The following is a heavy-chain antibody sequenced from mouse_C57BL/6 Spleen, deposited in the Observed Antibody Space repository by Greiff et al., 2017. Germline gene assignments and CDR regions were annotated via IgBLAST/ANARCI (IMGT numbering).Heavy chain of an antibody. CDR2: ISSGGSYT. V-gene: IGHV5-6*01. J-gene: IGHJ1*03. CDR3: ARQGITTVVADWYFDV. D-gene: IGHD1-1*01. Sequence: EVHLVESGGDLVKPGGSLKLSCAASGFTFSSYGMSWVRQTPDKRLAWVATISSGGSYTYYPDSVKGRFTISRDNAKNTLDLQMSSLKSEDTAMYYWARQGITTVVADWYFDVWGTGTTVTVSS. CDR1: GFTFSSYG.